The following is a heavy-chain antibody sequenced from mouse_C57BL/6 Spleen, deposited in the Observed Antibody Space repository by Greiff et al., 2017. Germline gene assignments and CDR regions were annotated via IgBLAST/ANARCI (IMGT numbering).Heavy chain of an antibody. CDR2: IWGDGST. CDR3: LRGKDWFAY. V-gene: IGHV2-3*01. J-gene: IGHJ3*01. CDR1: GFSLTSYG. D-gene: IGHD2-1*01. Sequence: VKLVESGPGLVAPSQCLSITCTVSGFSLTSYGVSWVRQPPGKGLEWLGVIWGDGSTNYHSALISRLSISKDNSKSQVFIKLNSLQTDDTATYYCLRGKDWFAYWGQGTLVTVSA.